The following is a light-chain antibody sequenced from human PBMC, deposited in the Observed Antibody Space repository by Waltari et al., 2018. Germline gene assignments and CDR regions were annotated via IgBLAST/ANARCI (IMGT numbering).Light chain of an antibody. CDR3: QQYRNFWT. J-gene: IGKJ1*01. V-gene: IGKV1-5*03. CDR1: QSINRW. CDR2: CAS. Sequence: TQSPSTLSASVGDRVTITCRASQSINRWLAWSQQKTGEAPKLLIYCASRLESGVPSRCSGSGSGTEFTLTISSLQPDDFATYYCQQYRNFWTFGQGTKVQIK.